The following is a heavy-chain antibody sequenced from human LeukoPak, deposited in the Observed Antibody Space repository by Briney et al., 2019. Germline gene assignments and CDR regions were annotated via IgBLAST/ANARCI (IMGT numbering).Heavy chain of an antibody. CDR3: ARRYYDILTGYYDY. J-gene: IGHJ4*02. CDR2: IYYSGST. Sequence: SETLSLTCTVSGGSISSSSCYWGWIRQPPGKGLEWIGSIYYSGSTYYNPSLKSRVTISVDTSKNQFSLKLSSVTAADTAVYYCARRYYDILTGYYDYWGQGTLVTVSS. D-gene: IGHD3-9*01. CDR1: GGSISSSSCY. V-gene: IGHV4-39*01.